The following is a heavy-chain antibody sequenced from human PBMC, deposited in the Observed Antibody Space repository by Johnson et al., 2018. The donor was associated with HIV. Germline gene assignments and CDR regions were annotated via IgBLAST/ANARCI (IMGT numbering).Heavy chain of an antibody. CDR1: GFTFNNAW. CDR2: IKSRTDGGTT. D-gene: IGHD3-3*01. V-gene: IGHV3-15*01. Sequence: VQLVESGGGLVKPGGSLRLSCAASGFTFNNAWMNWVRQAPGKGLEWVGRIKSRTDGGTTDYAAPVKGSFTISRDASKNTLYLQMNSLKTEDTAVYYCTTGELWNGYYLHDAFDIWGQGTMVTVSS. J-gene: IGHJ3*02. CDR3: TTGELWNGYYLHDAFDI.